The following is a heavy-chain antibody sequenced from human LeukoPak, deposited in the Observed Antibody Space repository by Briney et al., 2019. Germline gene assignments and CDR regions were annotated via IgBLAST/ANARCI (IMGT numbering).Heavy chain of an antibody. V-gene: IGHV4-39*07. D-gene: IGHD3-10*01. CDR1: GGSVTSYSHY. J-gene: IGHJ4*02. Sequence: SETLSLTCSVSGGSVTSYSHYWGWIRQPPGKGLEWVGSIYHSGTTFYNPSLRSRLTISVDTSRNQFSLKLTSVTAADTAVYYCARGLSYYYGSGSRTPLDYWGQGTLVTVSS. CDR2: IYHSGTT. CDR3: ARGLSYYYGSGSRTPLDY.